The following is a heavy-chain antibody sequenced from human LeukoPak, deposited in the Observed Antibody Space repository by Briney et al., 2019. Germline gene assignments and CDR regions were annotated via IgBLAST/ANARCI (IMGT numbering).Heavy chain of an antibody. CDR3: ARDRTPVGYYYMDV. CDR2: IIPIFGTA. D-gene: IGHD1-26*01. V-gene: IGHV1-69*05. J-gene: IGHJ6*03. CDR1: GGTFSSYA. Sequence: ASVKVSCKASGGTFSSYAISWVRQAPGQGLEWMGGIIPIFGTANYAQKFQGRVTITTDESTSTAYMELSSLRSEDTAVYYCARDRTPVGYYYMDVWGKGTTVTVSS.